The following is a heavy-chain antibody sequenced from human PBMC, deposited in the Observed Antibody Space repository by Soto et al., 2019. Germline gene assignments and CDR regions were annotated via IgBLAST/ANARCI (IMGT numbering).Heavy chain of an antibody. D-gene: IGHD4-17*01. CDR1: GFTFSSYA. Sequence: QVQLVESGGGVVQPGRSLRLSCAASGFTFSSYAMHWVRQAPGKGLEWVAVISYDGSNKYYADSVKGRFTISRDNSKNTLYLQMNSLRAEDTAVYYCAGGSVRGDYYYGMDVWGQGTTVTVSS. CDR2: ISYDGSNK. J-gene: IGHJ6*02. V-gene: IGHV3-30-3*01. CDR3: AGGSVRGDYYYGMDV.